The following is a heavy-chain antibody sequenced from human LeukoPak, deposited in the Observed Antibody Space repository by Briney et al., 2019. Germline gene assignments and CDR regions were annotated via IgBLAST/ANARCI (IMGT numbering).Heavy chain of an antibody. V-gene: IGHV1-18*01. D-gene: IGHD3-22*01. CDR1: GYTFTSYG. CDR2: ISAYNGNT. Sequence: ASVKVSCKASGYTFTSYGISWVRQAPGQGLEWMGWISAYNGNTNYAQKLRGRVTMTTDTSTSTAYMELRSLRSDDTAVYYCARDWRVSEEIWGTIVVINYFDYWGQGTLVTVSS. J-gene: IGHJ4*02. CDR3: ARDWRVSEEIWGTIVVINYFDY.